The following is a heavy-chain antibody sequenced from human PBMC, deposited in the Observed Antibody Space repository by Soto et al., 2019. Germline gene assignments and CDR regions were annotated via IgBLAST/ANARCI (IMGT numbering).Heavy chain of an antibody. D-gene: IGHD4-17*01. Sequence: QVQLVQSGAEVKKPGSSVKVSCKASGGTFSSYTISWVRQAPGQGLEWMGRIIPILGIANYAQKFQCRVTITADKSTSTAYMELSSLRSEDTAVYYCARDYGDYVYFDYWGQGTLVTVSS. CDR2: IIPILGIA. V-gene: IGHV1-69*08. CDR3: ARDYGDYVYFDY. CDR1: GGTFSSYT. J-gene: IGHJ4*02.